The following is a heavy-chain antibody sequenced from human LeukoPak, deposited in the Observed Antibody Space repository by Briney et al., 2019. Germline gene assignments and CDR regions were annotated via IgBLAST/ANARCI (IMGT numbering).Heavy chain of an antibody. CDR2: MATSGST. V-gene: IGHV4-61*02. J-gene: IGHJ5*02. CDR1: GGSISSSSYY. Sequence: SETLSLTCTVSGGSISSSSYYWSWIRQPAGKGLEWIGRMATSGSTKYSPSLKSRVTISVDTSKNQFSLKLSSVTAADTAVYYCAREGLRLGEFKNTNWFDPWGQGTLVTVSS. CDR3: AREGLRLGEFKNTNWFDP. D-gene: IGHD3-16*01.